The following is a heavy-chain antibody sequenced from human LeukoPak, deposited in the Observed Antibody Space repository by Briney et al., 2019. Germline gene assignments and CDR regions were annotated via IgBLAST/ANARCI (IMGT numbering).Heavy chain of an antibody. D-gene: IGHD6-6*01. CDR1: GFKFDDYA. Sequence: PGGSLRLSCTTSGFKFDDYAMHWVRQAPGKGLEWVSSISSSSSYIYYADSVKGRFTISRDNAKNSLYLQMNSLRAEDTAVYYCAIDSSSYTTDFDYWGQGTLVTVSS. J-gene: IGHJ4*02. CDR2: ISSSSSYI. V-gene: IGHV3-21*01. CDR3: AIDSSSYTTDFDY.